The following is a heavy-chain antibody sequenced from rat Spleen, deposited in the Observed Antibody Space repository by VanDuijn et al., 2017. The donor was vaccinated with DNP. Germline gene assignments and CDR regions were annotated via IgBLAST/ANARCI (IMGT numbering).Heavy chain of an antibody. CDR3: AGRPPPTRGPFDY. V-gene: IGHV5-25*01. CDR2: ISTGDST. Sequence: EVQLVESGGGLVQPGRSMKLSCAASGFTFSNYYMAWVRQAPTKGLEWVASISTGDSTYYSDSVKGRFSISRDNEKSTLYLQMNSLRSEDTATYYCAGRPPPTRGPFDYWGQGVTVTVSS. D-gene: IGHD1-4*01. J-gene: IGHJ2*01. CDR1: GFTFSNYY.